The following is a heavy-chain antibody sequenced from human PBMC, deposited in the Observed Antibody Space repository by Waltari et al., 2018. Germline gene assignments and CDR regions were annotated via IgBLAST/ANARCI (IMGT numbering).Heavy chain of an antibody. CDR3: ARQAANEYFQH. CDR1: GGSISSSSYY. V-gene: IGHV4-39*01. Sequence: QLQLQESGPGLVKPSETLSLTCTVSGGSISSSSYYWGWIRQPPGKGLEWIGSFYYSGCTYYSPSLKSRVTISLDPSKNHFSLKLSSVTAAATAVYSCARQAANEYFQHWGQGTLVTVSS. J-gene: IGHJ1*01. CDR2: FYYSGCT. D-gene: IGHD2-15*01.